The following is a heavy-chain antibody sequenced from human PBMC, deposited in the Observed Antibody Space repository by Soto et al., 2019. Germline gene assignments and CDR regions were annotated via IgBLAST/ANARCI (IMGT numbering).Heavy chain of an antibody. Sequence: QVQLVQSGAEVKKPGSSVKVSCKASGGTFSSYAISWVRQAPGQGLEWMGGIIPIFGTANYAQKFQGRVTITADESTSTADMELSSLRSEDTAVYYCASEHCGGDCYSLLGAFDIWGQGTMVTVSS. D-gene: IGHD2-21*02. CDR2: IIPIFGTA. CDR3: ASEHCGGDCYSLLGAFDI. CDR1: GGTFSSYA. J-gene: IGHJ3*02. V-gene: IGHV1-69*01.